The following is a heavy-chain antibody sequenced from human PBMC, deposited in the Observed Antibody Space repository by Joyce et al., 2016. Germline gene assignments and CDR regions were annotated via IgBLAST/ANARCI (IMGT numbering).Heavy chain of an antibody. CDR3: TRRYGSSGFYTSDAFDM. J-gene: IGHJ3*02. Sequence: EGQLVQSGAELKKPGESLSIPCQGSGYRFANYYVAWVRREPGKGLEWTVMIRPADSDAKYSPSVECHVTYSPDKSTNTVFLQWSSLKASDSTIYFCTRRYGSSGFYTSDAFDMWGQGTTVTVSS. D-gene: IGHD3-22*01. CDR1: GYRFANYY. V-gene: IGHV5-51*01. CDR2: IRPADSDA.